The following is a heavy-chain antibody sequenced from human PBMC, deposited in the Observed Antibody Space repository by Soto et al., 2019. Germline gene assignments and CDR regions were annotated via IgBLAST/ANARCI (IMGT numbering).Heavy chain of an antibody. J-gene: IGHJ5*02. CDR3: ARDNAEYSSSSFVWFDP. Sequence: QVQLVQSGAEVKKPGSSVKVSCKASGGTFSSYAISWVRQAPGQGLEWMGGIIPIFGTANYAQKFQGRVTITADESTSTDYMELSSLKSDDTAVYYCARDNAEYSSSSFVWFDPWGQGTLVTVSS. D-gene: IGHD6-6*01. CDR1: GGTFSSYA. V-gene: IGHV1-69*01. CDR2: IIPIFGTA.